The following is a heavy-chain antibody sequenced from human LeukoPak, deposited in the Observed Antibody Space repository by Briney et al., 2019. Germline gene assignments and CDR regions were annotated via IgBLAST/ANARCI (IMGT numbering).Heavy chain of an antibody. Sequence: VKPSETLSLTCTVSGGSISSYYWSWIRQPPGKGLEWIRYIYYSGSTNYNPSLKSRVTISVDTSKNQFSLKLSSVTAADTAVYYCAAAIVGATGPLHYWGQGTLSPSPQ. CDR3: AAAIVGATGPLHY. J-gene: IGHJ4*02. V-gene: IGHV4-59*01. CDR1: GGSISSYY. CDR2: IYYSGST. D-gene: IGHD1-26*01.